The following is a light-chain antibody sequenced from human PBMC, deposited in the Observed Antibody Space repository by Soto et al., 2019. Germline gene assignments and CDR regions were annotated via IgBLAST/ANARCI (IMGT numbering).Light chain of an antibody. Sequence: DIQMTQSPSTLSASVGDRVTITCRASQSINSRLAWYQQKPRKAPKLLIHDASTLESGVPSRFSGSGSGTEFTLTISSLQPDDFATYYCQQYHIYPRTFAQGTKVEIK. CDR2: DAS. J-gene: IGKJ1*01. CDR3: QQYHIYPRT. V-gene: IGKV1-5*01. CDR1: QSINSR.